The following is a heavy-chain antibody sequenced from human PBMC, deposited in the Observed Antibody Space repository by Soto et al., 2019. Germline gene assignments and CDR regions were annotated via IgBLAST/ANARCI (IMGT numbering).Heavy chain of an antibody. CDR2: INQDGSEK. J-gene: IGHJ6*02. CDR1: QFTFSNYW. V-gene: IGHV3-7*01. CDR3: ARASPGMDV. Sequence: GGSLRLSCAVSQFTFSNYWMNWGREAPAKGLEWVANINQDGSEKYYVDSVKGRFTISRDIAKNSLFLQMNSLRADDTAVYYCARASPGMDVWGQGTTVTVSS.